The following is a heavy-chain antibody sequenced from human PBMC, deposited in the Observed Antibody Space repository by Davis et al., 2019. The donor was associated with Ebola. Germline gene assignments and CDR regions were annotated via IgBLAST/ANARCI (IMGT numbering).Heavy chain of an antibody. Sequence: GGSLRLSCAASGFTFSSYAMHWVRQAPGKGLEWVAVISYDGSNKYYADSVKGRFTISRDNSKNTLYLQMNSLRAEDTAVYYCASLVEMATNGDAFDIWGQGTMVTVSS. J-gene: IGHJ3*02. CDR1: GFTFSSYA. CDR2: ISYDGSNK. D-gene: IGHD5-24*01. CDR3: ASLVEMATNGDAFDI. V-gene: IGHV3-30*04.